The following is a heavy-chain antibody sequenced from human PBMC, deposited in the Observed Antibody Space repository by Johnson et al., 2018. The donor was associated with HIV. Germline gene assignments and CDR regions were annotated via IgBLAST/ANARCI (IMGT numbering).Heavy chain of an antibody. J-gene: IGHJ3*01. CDR3: AKDTRRKLVMITFGGVIAYH. Sequence: VQLVESGGGLVQPGRSMRLSCAASGFTFDDYAMHWVRQAPGKGLEWVSGISWNSGSIGYADSVKGRFTISRDNAKNSLYLQMNSLRAEDTALYYCAKDTRRKLVMITFGGVIAYHWGQGTMVTLSS. D-gene: IGHD3-16*02. CDR1: GFTFDDYA. V-gene: IGHV3-9*01. CDR2: ISWNSGSI.